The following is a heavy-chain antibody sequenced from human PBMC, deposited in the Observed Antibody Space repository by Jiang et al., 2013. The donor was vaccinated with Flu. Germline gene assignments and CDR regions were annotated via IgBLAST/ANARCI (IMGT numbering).Heavy chain of an antibody. CDR2: IYYSGST. Sequence: KGLEWIGYIYYSGSTYYNPSLKSRVTISVDTSKNQFSLKLSSVTAADTAVYYCARGQDMVRGVIITYGAFDIWGQGTMVTVSS. J-gene: IGHJ3*02. V-gene: IGHV4-31*02. D-gene: IGHD3-10*01. CDR3: ARGQDMVRGVIITYGAFDI.